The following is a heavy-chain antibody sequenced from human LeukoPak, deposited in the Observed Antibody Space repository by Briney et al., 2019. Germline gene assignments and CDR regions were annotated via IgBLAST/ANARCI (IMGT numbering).Heavy chain of an antibody. D-gene: IGHD3-22*01. CDR2: ISGSGGST. CDR1: GFTFSSYA. J-gene: IGHJ5*02. CDR3: AKSGYYDSSGHLYNWFDP. V-gene: IGHV3-23*01. Sequence: GGSLRLSCAASGFTFSSYAMSWVRQAPGKGLEWVSAISGSGGSTYYADSVKGRFTISRGNSKNTLYLQMNSLRAEDTAVYYCAKSGYYDSSGHLYNWFDPWGQGTLVTVSS.